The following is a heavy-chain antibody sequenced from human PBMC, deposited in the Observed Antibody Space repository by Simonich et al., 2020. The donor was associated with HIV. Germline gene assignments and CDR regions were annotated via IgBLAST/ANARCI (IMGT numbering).Heavy chain of an antibody. D-gene: IGHD1-20*01. CDR3: ARSPYNVGYFDL. CDR2: INLGVST. CDR1: GGSFSGYY. Sequence: QVQLQQWGAGLLKPSETLSLTCAVYGGSFSGYYWSWIRQRQGKGMRWIGEINLGVSTYDNPSLTRRVTISIDTSKNQFSLKLSSVTAADTAVYYCARSPYNVGYFDLWGRGTLVTVSS. J-gene: IGHJ2*01. V-gene: IGHV4-34*01.